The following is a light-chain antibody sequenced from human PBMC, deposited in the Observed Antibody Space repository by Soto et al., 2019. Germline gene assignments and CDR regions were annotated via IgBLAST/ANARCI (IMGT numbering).Light chain of an antibody. Sequence: QSVLTQPSSVSASPGQSITLSCPGTSSDVGAYDYVSWYQQHPDKAPKLMIYEVSNRPSGVSNRFSGSKSVNTATLTISGLQADDEADCYCSSYTSSSTRVFGTGTKVTVL. V-gene: IGLV2-14*03. CDR2: EVS. CDR1: SSDVGAYDY. CDR3: SSYTSSSTRV. J-gene: IGLJ1*01.